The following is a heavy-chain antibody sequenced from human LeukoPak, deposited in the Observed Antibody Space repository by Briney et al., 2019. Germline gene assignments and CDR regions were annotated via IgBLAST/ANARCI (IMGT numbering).Heavy chain of an antibody. J-gene: IGHJ4*02. CDR1: GGSISSGDYY. Sequence: SETLSLTCTVSGGSISSGDYYWSWIRQPPGKGLEWIGYIYYSGSTYYNPSLKSRVTVSVDTSKNQFSLKLSSVTAADTAVYYCAILLKGNYDILTGYYKGATFDYWGQGTLVTASS. D-gene: IGHD3-9*01. CDR2: IYYSGST. V-gene: IGHV4-30-4*08. CDR3: AILLKGNYDILTGYYKGATFDY.